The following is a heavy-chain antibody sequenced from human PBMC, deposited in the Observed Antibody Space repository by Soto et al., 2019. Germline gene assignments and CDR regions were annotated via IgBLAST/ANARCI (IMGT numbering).Heavy chain of an antibody. Sequence: QVQLMQSGAEVKKPGSSVKVSCKASGGTFSSYAISWVRQAPGQGLEWMGGIIPIYGTANYAQKFQGRVTITADKSTSTVYMELSSLRSEDTAVYYCARRADFWSGNYGMDVWGQGTTVTVSS. CDR1: GGTFSSYA. V-gene: IGHV1-69*06. D-gene: IGHD3-3*01. CDR3: ARRADFWSGNYGMDV. CDR2: IIPIYGTA. J-gene: IGHJ6*02.